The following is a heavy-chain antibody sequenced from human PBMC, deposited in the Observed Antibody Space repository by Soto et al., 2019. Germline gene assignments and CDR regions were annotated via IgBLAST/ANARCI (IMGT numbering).Heavy chain of an antibody. V-gene: IGHV1-58*02. CDR2: IVVASGQT. Sequence: SVKDSCKAYGSAFISSGIQRVRHAHGQRLEWIGWIVVASGQTNYAQNFRGRVAITRDTSTATAYIELTGLTSEDTAVYFCSADRPDIGVGWWVWGQGTTVTVSS. CDR3: SADRPDIGVGWWV. J-gene: IGHJ6*02. D-gene: IGHD2-15*01. CDR1: GSAFISSG.